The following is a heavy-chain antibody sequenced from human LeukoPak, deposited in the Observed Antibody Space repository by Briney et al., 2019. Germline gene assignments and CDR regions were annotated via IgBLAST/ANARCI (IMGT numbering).Heavy chain of an antibody. D-gene: IGHD6-13*01. CDR3: ARADYSSSWSHEYFYMDV. J-gene: IGHJ6*03. CDR1: GYTFTSHH. V-gene: IGHV1-46*01. Sequence: ASVKVSCKASGYTFTSHHVHWVRQAPGQGLEWMGIINPSGGSTNYARKLQGRVTMTRDMSTNTVYMELSSLRSEDTAVYYCARADYSSSWSHEYFYMDVWGKGTTVTVSS. CDR2: INPSGGST.